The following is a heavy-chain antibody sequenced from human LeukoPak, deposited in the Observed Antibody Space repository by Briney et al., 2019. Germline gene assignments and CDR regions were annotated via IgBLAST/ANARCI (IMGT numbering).Heavy chain of an antibody. Sequence: PGGSLRLSCAASGVTFRSYGMHWGCHAPRKGLGWVSFIRFDGSNQYYADPVKGRFTISRDNSKNTLYLQMNSLRSEDTAVHYCAKVEAVAVSIRVDYWGQGTLVTVSS. CDR1: GVTFRSYG. CDR3: AKVEAVAVSIRVDY. CDR2: IRFDGSNQ. D-gene: IGHD3-22*01. V-gene: IGHV3-30*02. J-gene: IGHJ4*02.